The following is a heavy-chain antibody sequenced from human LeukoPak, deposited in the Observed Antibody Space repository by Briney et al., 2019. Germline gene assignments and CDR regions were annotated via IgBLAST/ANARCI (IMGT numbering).Heavy chain of an antibody. J-gene: IGHJ3*02. CDR2: IYTSGST. Sequence: SETLSLTCTVSGGSLSSYFWSWIRQPAGKGLEWIGRIYTSGSTNYNPSLKSRVTMPVDTSKNQFSLKLSSVADADTAVYYCARPLIHDGAFDIWGQGTMVTVSS. V-gene: IGHV4-4*07. D-gene: IGHD1-1*01. CDR3: ARPLIHDGAFDI. CDR1: GGSLSSYF.